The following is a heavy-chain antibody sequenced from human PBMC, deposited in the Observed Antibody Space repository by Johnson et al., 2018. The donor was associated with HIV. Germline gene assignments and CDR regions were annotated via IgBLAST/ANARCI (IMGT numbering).Heavy chain of an antibody. CDR1: GFTFSSYA. D-gene: IGHD3-22*01. CDR2: IRYDGSNK. V-gene: IGHV3-30*02. J-gene: IGHJ3*02. CDR3: AKEQSVVVIGIGAFDI. Sequence: QVQLVESGGGVVQPGRSLRLSCAASGFTFSSYAMHWVRQAPGKGLEWVAVIRYDGSNKYYADSVKGRFTISRDNSKNTLYLQMNSLRAEDTAVYYCAKEQSVVVIGIGAFDIWGQGTLVTVSS.